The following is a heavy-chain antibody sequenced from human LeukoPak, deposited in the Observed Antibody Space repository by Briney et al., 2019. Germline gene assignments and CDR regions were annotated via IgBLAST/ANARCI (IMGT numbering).Heavy chain of an antibody. V-gene: IGHV4-39*07. CDR3: ARDYYGSGSSTFDY. CDR2: IYHSGST. CDR1: GGSISSGGYY. Sequence: PSETLSLTCTVSGGSISSGGYYWSWIRQPPGKGLEWIGSIYHSGSTYYNPSLKSRVTISVDTSKNQFSLKLSSVTAADTAVYYCARDYYGSGSSTFDYWGQGTLVTVSS. J-gene: IGHJ4*02. D-gene: IGHD3-10*01.